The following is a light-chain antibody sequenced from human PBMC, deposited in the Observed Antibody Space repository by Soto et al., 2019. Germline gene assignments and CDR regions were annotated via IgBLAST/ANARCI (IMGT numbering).Light chain of an antibody. J-gene: IGKJ1*01. CDR3: LLDFRYFWA. CDR1: QAIRTA. V-gene: IGKV1-6*01. CDR2: AAS. Sequence: IQLTQSPSSLYASVGGRLTISCRASQAIRTALGWYQQKPGKVPKLLIYAASILQSGVPSRFSGSGSGTDFTLTISSLQPEDFATYYCLLDFRYFWAFGQGTKVDIK.